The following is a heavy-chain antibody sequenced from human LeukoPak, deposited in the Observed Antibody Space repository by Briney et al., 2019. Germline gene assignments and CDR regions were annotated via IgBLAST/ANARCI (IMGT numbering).Heavy chain of an antibody. CDR3: ARGYSGSYRVDY. CDR1: GFTFSSYW. CDR2: NSSDGSST. D-gene: IGHD1-26*01. Sequence: RGSLRLSCAASGFTFSSYWMHWVRQAPGMGLVWVSRNSSDGSSTTYADSVKGRFTISRDNANNTLYLQMNSLRAEDTAVYYCARGYSGSYRVDYWGQGTLVTVSS. J-gene: IGHJ4*02. V-gene: IGHV3-74*01.